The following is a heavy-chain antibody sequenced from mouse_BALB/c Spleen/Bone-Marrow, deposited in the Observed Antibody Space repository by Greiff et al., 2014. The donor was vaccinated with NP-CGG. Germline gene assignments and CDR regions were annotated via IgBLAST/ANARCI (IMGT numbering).Heavy chain of an antibody. CDR3: TRDDYDVMDY. CDR1: GYSITSGYS. V-gene: IGHV3-1*02. CDR2: IHYSGRT. J-gene: IGHJ4*01. Sequence: VQLQQSGPDLVKPSQSLSLTCTVSGYSITSGYSWLWIRQFPGNKLEWMGYIHYSGRTNYNPSLKSRISITRDTSKNQFFLQLNSVTTEDTATYYCTRDDYDVMDYWGQGTSVTVSS.